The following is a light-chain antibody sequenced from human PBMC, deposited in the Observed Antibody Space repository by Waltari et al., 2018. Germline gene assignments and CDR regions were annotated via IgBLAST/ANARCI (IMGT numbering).Light chain of an antibody. CDR3: QQRSTWPILT. Sequence: ELVLTQSPATLSLSPGERATLPCRASQSVSSYLGWYQQKPGQAPRLLIYDASTRATGVPGRFSGSGSGTDFTLTISSLEPEDFAIYYCQQRSTWPILTFGGGTKVEIK. CDR2: DAS. J-gene: IGKJ4*01. CDR1: QSVSSY. V-gene: IGKV3-11*01.